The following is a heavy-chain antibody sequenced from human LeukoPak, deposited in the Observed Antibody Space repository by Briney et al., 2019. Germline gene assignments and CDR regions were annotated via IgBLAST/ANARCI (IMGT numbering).Heavy chain of an antibody. Sequence: GASVNVSCKASGYTFTSYDINWVRQATGQGLEWMGWMNPNSGNTGYAQKFQGRVTMTRNTSISTAYMELSSLRSEDTAVYYCASSSGGSSYYYYGMDVWGQGTTVTVSS. V-gene: IGHV1-8*01. J-gene: IGHJ6*02. CDR1: GYTFTSYD. D-gene: IGHD3-10*01. CDR2: MNPNSGNT. CDR3: ASSSGGSSYYYYGMDV.